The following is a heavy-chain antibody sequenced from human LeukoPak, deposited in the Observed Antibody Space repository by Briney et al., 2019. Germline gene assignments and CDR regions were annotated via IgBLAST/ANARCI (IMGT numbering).Heavy chain of an antibody. D-gene: IGHD6-6*01. CDR1: GDSVSTNSVG. CDR3: ARARLVLRWFDP. CDR2: TYYNSNWYN. Sequence: SQTLSLTCAISGDSVSTNSVGWNWIRQSPSRGLEWLGRTYYNSNWYNHYAVSVKSRIIINPDTSKNQFSLQLNSVTPEDTAVYYCARARLVLRWFDPWGQGTLVTVSS. J-gene: IGHJ5*02. V-gene: IGHV6-1*01.